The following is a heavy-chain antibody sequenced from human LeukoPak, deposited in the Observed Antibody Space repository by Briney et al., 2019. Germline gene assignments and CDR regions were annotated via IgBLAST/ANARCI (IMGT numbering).Heavy chain of an antibody. J-gene: IGHJ6*03. CDR2: ISAYNGNT. Sequence: ASVKVSCKASGYTFTSYGISWVRQAPGQGLEWMGWISAYNGNTNYAQKLQGRVTMTTDTSTSTAYMELRSLRSDDTAVYYCARDQELWLPSYYYMDVWGKGTTVTVSS. CDR3: ARDQELWLPSYYYMDV. D-gene: IGHD5-18*01. CDR1: GYTFTSYG. V-gene: IGHV1-18*01.